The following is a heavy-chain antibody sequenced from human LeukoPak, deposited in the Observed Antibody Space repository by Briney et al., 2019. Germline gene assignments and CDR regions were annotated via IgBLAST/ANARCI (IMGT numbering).Heavy chain of an antibody. CDR3: AKDLEYSGSGTPGSFDY. D-gene: IGHD3-10*01. CDR1: GFTFSSYC. V-gene: IGHV3-30*02. CDR2: IRYDGSTK. Sequence: PGGSLSLSCAAYGFTFSSYCGHWVRQAPGKGLQWVAFIRYDGSTKYYTNSVKGRFTISPTNTKNSMYLHMNSQRAEDTAVYYSAKDLEYSGSGTPGSFDYWGQGTLVTVSA. J-gene: IGHJ4*02.